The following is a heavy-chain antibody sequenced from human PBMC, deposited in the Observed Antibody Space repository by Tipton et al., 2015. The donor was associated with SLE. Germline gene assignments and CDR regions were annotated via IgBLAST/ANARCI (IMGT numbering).Heavy chain of an antibody. CDR2: IHYSGST. CDR1: GGSISSSSYY. D-gene: IGHD6-19*01. J-gene: IGHJ4*02. CDR3: ATELFRGYTSGWGPDY. Sequence: TLSLTCTVSGGSISSSSYYWGWIRQPPGKGLEWIGSIHYSGSTYDNPSFKSRVTISVDTSKNQFSLRLTSVTAADTAVDYCATELFRGYTSGWGPDYWGQGTLVTVSS. V-gene: IGHV4-39*07.